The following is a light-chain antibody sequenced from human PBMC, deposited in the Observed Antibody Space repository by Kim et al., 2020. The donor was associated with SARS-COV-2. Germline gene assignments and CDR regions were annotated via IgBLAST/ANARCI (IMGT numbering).Light chain of an antibody. CDR3: QQYNNWPPYT. Sequence: EIVMTQSPSTLSVSPGERATLSCRASQSVSSKLAWYQQKPGQAPRLLIYGASTRATGIPARFSGSGSGTEFTLTISSLQSEDSAVYYCQQYNNWPPYTFGQGTKLEIK. V-gene: IGKV3-15*01. J-gene: IGKJ2*01. CDR2: GAS. CDR1: QSVSSK.